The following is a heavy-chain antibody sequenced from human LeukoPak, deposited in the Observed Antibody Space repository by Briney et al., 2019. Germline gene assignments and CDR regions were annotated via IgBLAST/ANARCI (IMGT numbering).Heavy chain of an antibody. V-gene: IGHV3-23*01. Sequence: GGSLRLSCAASGFTFNNYAMSWVRQAPGKGLEWVSSISASGDGTYYPGSVKGRFTISRDNSKNTLYLEMDSLRDEDTAVYYCTKRGRDWGPFDYWGQGTLVTVSS. CDR2: ISASGDGT. CDR1: GFTFNNYA. J-gene: IGHJ4*02. CDR3: TKRGRDWGPFDY. D-gene: IGHD7-27*01.